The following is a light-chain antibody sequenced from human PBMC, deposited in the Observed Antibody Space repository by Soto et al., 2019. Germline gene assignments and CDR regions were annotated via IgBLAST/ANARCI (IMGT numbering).Light chain of an antibody. Sequence: DIQMTQSPSSLSASVGDRVTITCRASQGISNYLAWYQQKPGKVPKLLIYAASTLQSGVPSRFSGSGSGTDFPLSISSLQSEDVATYYCQKYNSAPPFTFGPGTKVDIK. CDR3: QKYNSAPPFT. V-gene: IGKV1-27*01. J-gene: IGKJ3*01. CDR2: AAS. CDR1: QGISNY.